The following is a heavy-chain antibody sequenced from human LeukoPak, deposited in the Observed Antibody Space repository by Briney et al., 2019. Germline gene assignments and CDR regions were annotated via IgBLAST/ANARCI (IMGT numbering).Heavy chain of an antibody. CDR1: GYTFAHYG. CDR3: AREPISSGSYYPRSDY. J-gene: IGHJ4*02. Sequence: SVQVPCQASGYTFAHYGFAWVRQAPGPGLAWMAWINTYHGNPKYAPKLQGRVTVTTDTSTSTAYMELKSLTSDDTAVYYCAREPISSGSYYPRSDYWGQGTLVTVSS. CDR2: INTYHGNP. V-gene: IGHV1-18*01. D-gene: IGHD3-10*01.